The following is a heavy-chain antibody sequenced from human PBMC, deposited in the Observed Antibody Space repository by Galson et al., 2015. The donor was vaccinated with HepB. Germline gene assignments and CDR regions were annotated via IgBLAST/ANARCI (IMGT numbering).Heavy chain of an antibody. V-gene: IGHV3-30*04. Sequence: SLRLSCAASGFTFSSYAMHWVRQAPGKGLEWVAVISYDGSNKYYADSVKGRFTISRDNSKNTLYLQMNSLRAEDTAVYYCARGPVRVGATLGYWGQGTLVTVSS. J-gene: IGHJ4*02. CDR1: GFTFSSYA. CDR2: ISYDGSNK. CDR3: ARGPVRVGATLGY. D-gene: IGHD1-26*01.